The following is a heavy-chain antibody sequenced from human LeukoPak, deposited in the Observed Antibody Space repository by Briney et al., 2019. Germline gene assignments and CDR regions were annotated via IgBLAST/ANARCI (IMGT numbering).Heavy chain of an antibody. CDR2: FSSSGSTI. CDR1: GFTFSDYY. Sequence: GGSLRLSCAAPGFTFSDYYMSWIRQAPGKALEGVSYFSSSGSTIYYADSVKGRFTISRDNAKNSLYLQMNSLRAEDTAVYYCARGAYYDFWSGEAYYYYMDVWGKGTTVTVSS. D-gene: IGHD3-3*01. V-gene: IGHV3-11*01. CDR3: ARGAYYDFWSGEAYYYYMDV. J-gene: IGHJ6*03.